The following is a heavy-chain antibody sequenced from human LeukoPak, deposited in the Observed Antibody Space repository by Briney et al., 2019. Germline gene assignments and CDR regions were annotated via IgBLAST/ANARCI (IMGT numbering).Heavy chain of an antibody. D-gene: IGHD3-22*01. CDR1: GFKLSRNG. V-gene: IGHV3-30*02. CDR3: ARDFDDVNGDYYYIPDF. J-gene: IGHJ4*02. Sequence: GGSLRLSCAASGFKLSRNGMHWVRQAPGKGLEWVAFIRYDATKKFYGDSVRGRFTISRDDSKNTLYLQMNNLRQEDTAVYFCARDFDDVNGDYYYIPDFWGQGALVTVSS. CDR2: IRYDATKK.